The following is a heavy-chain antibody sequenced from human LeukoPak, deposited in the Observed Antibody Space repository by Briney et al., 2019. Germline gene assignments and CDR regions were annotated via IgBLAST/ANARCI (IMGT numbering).Heavy chain of an antibody. Sequence: GGSLRLSCAASGLTFSGYGIHWVRQAPGKGLEWVAFLSYDGTNKFYADSVKGRFTISRDNAKNSLYLQMNSLRAEDTAVYYCSQGPNGRYYYGMDVWGQGTTVTVSS. J-gene: IGHJ6*02. D-gene: IGHD4/OR15-4a*01. V-gene: IGHV3-33*03. CDR3: SQGPNGRYYYGMDV. CDR2: LSYDGTNK. CDR1: GLTFSGYG.